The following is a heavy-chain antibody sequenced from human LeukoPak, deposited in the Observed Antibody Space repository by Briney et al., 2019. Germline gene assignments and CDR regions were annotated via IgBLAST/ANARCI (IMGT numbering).Heavy chain of an antibody. CDR1: GFTFSRYS. Sequence: GGSLRLSCAASGFTFSRYSMNWVRQAPGKGLEWVSSISDDGKYIYYADSVKGRFSISRDNAKSSLYLQMNSLRAEDTAVYYCANHLACRNNCPSFDEWGQGTLVTVSS. J-gene: IGHJ4*02. D-gene: IGHD1-1*01. CDR3: ANHLACRNNCPSFDE. CDR2: ISDDGKYI. V-gene: IGHV3-21*01.